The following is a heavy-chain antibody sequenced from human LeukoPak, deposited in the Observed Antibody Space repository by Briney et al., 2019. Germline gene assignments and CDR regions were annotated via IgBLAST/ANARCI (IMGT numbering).Heavy chain of an antibody. D-gene: IGHD4-17*01. CDR3: ARAYGDREVDAFDI. CDR1: GAPFTAYS. Sequence: SETLSLTCVVSGAPFTAYSWTWLRQPPGKGLEWIGDFHHSGGTKFNPSLKSRVTISGDTSKNQFSLKLNSVTAADTAVYYCARAYGDREVDAFDIWGQGTMVTVSS. CDR2: FHHSGGT. J-gene: IGHJ3*02. V-gene: IGHV4-34*01.